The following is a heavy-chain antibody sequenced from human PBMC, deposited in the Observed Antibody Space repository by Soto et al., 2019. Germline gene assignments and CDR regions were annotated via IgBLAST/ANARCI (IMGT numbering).Heavy chain of an antibody. Sequence: PSGTLSLTCSVSGDSIISSRYYWAWIRQPPGKGLEWIGSIYYSGSTYYNPSLKSRVTISVDTPKNQFALKLTSVTAADTAVYYCARLSGMIDYLFLELWGQETLVTVS. D-gene: IGHD1-7*01. CDR3: ARLSGMIDYLFLEL. V-gene: IGHV4-39*01. J-gene: IGHJ4*02. CDR1: GDSIISSRYY. CDR2: IYYSGST.